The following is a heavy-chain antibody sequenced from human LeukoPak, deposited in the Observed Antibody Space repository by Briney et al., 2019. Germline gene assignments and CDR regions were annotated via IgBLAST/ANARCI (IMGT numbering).Heavy chain of an antibody. V-gene: IGHV3-23*01. CDR2: ISGSGGNT. J-gene: IGHJ4*02. D-gene: IGHD1-1*01. CDR3: AKASNTWNYFDY. CDR1: GFTFNNYA. Sequence: GGSLRLSCAASGFTFNNYAMNWVRQAPGKGLEWVSSISGSGGNTYYADSVKGRFTISRDNSKNTLYLQMNSLRAEDTAVYYCAKASNTWNYFDYWGQGTLVTVSS.